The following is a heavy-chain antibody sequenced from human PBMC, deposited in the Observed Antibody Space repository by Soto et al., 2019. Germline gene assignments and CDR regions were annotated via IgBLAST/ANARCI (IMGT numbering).Heavy chain of an antibody. CDR2: ISGSGGST. CDR1: GFTFSIYA. CDR3: AKATLIGNAYYYGMDV. J-gene: IGHJ6*02. V-gene: IGHV3-23*01. D-gene: IGHD2-21*01. Sequence: PGGSLRLSCAASGFTFSIYAMSWVRQAPGKGLEWVSGISGSGGSTYYADSVKGRFTISRDSSKTTLYLQMNSLRAEDTAVYYCAKATLIGNAYYYGMDVWGQGTTVTVSS.